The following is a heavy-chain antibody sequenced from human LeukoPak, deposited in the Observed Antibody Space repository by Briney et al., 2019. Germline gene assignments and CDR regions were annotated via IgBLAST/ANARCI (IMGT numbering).Heavy chain of an antibody. J-gene: IGHJ3*02. Sequence: SETLSLICTVSGGSISSSSYYWGWIRQPPGKGLEWIGSIYYSGSTYYNPSLKSRITISVDTSKNQFSLKLSSVTAADTAVYYCARPRSSGYYSGAFDTWGQRAIVTVSS. CDR2: IYYSGST. D-gene: IGHD3-22*01. CDR1: GGSISSSSYY. CDR3: ARPRSSGYYSGAFDT. V-gene: IGHV4-39*01.